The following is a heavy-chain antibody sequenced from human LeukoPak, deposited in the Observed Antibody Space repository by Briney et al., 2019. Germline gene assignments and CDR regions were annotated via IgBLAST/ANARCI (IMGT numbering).Heavy chain of an antibody. CDR2: ISYDGSDK. CDR1: GFTFSSYG. D-gene: IGHD2-2*01. CDR3: ARRPVVPARGYYGMDV. Sequence: PGRSLRLSCAASGFTFSSYGMHWVRQAPGKGLEWVALISYDGSDKYYADSVKGRFTISRDSSKNTLYLQMNSLIAEDTAVYYCARRPVVPARGYYGMDVWGQGTTVTVSS. J-gene: IGHJ6*02. V-gene: IGHV3-30*03.